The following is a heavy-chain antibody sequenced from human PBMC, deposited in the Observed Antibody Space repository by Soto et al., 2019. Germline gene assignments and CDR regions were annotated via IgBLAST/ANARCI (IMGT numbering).Heavy chain of an antibody. Sequence: GGSLRLSCAASGFTFSRDGMSWVRQAPGKGLEWVPLITDNGGSTYYADSVKGRFTISRDNTKNTLSLQMNSLRAEDTAVYYCAKERATTTAFDYWGQGALVTVSS. CDR1: GFTFSRDG. CDR2: ITDNGGST. D-gene: IGHD4-17*01. CDR3: AKERATTTAFDY. J-gene: IGHJ4*02. V-gene: IGHV3-23*01.